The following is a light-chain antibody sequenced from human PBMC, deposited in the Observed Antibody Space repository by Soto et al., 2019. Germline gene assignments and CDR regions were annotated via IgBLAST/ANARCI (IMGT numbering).Light chain of an antibody. CDR1: SSDVGGYNY. CDR3: SSYTSSSTLV. V-gene: IGLV2-14*01. J-gene: IGLJ2*01. Sequence: QSALTQPASVSGSPGQSITISCTGTSSDVGGYNYVSWYQQHPGKAPQLMIYDVSNRPSGVSNRFSGYKSGNTASLTISGLQAEDEADYYCSSYTSSSTLVFGGGTKLTV. CDR2: DVS.